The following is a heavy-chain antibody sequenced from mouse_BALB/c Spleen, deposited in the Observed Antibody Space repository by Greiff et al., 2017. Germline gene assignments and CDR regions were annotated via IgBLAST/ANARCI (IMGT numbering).Heavy chain of an antibody. CDR2: IWTGGGT. D-gene: IGHD1-2*01. CDR1: GFSLTSYD. V-gene: IGHV2-9-2*01. CDR3: VRALTTAAYYYAMDY. Sequence: QVQLKESGPGLVAPSQSLSITCTVSGFSLTSYDISWIRQPPGKGLEWLGVIWTGGGTNYNSAFMSRLSISKDNSKSQVFLKMNSLQTDDTAIYYCVRALTTAAYYYAMDYWGQGTSVTVSS. J-gene: IGHJ4*01.